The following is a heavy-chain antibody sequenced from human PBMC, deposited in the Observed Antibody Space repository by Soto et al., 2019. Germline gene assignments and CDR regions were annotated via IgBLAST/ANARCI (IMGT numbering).Heavy chain of an antibody. Sequence: PSVKVSCKVSGGAFTNYSLNWVRHAPGQGLEWLGGIIPLHNTSNYSLKLLGRGSVTADISSNTVYMHLSGLTSDDTATYYCAIWSNWNPLYYRGMDVWGQGTTVTVSS. CDR2: IIPLHNTS. CDR1: GGAFTNYS. V-gene: IGHV1-69*08. J-gene: IGHJ6*02. CDR3: AIWSNWNPLYYRGMDV. D-gene: IGHD1-20*01.